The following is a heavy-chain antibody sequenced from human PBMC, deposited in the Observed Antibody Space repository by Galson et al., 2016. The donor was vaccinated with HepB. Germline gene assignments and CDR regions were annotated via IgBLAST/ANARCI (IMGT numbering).Heavy chain of an antibody. V-gene: IGHV3-33*01. Sequence: SLRLSCAASGFTFSSFGLHWVRQAPGKGLEWVAVIWYDGTRKYYADSVESRFTISRDNSKNTLYLQMNNLRAEDTAVYYCARSGYNSGYLDSWGQGTQVTVSS. CDR2: IWYDGTRK. CDR3: ARSGYNSGYLDS. J-gene: IGHJ4*02. D-gene: IGHD5-18*01. CDR1: GFTFSSFG.